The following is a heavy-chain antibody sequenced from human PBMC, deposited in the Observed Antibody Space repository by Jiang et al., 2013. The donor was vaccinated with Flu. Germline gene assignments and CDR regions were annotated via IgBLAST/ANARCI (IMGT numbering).Heavy chain of an antibody. D-gene: IGHD3-10*01. V-gene: IGHV4-38-2*02. J-gene: IGHJ4*02. Sequence: TLSLTCTVSGYSISSGYVLGLDPAAPRKGLEWIGSIYHSGSTYYNPSLKSRVTISLDTSKNQFSLKLSSVTAADTAVYYCATLYYGSGSYSDNFRWGQGTLVTVSS. CDR2: IYHSGST. CDR1: GYSISSGYV. CDR3: ATLYYGSGSYSDNFR.